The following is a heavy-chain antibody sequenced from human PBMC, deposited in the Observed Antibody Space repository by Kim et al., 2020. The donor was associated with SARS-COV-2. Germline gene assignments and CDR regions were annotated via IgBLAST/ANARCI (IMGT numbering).Heavy chain of an antibody. D-gene: IGHD3-16*02. J-gene: IGHJ5*02. CDR2: ISGSGGST. CDR3: AKVRPDYDYVWGSYRYSWWFDP. Sequence: GGSLRLSCAASGFTFSSYAMSWVRQAPGKGLEWVSAISGSGGSTYYADSVKGRFTISRDNSKNTLYLQMNSLRAEDTAVYYCAKVRPDYDYVWGSYRYSWWFDPWGQGTLVTVSS. CDR1: GFTFSSYA. V-gene: IGHV3-23*01.